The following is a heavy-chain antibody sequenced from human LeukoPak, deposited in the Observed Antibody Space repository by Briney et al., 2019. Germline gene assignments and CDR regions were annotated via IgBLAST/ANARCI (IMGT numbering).Heavy chain of an antibody. CDR1: GFTFSSYS. V-gene: IGHV3-48*01. D-gene: IGHD5-18*01. CDR2: ISSSSTI. Sequence: GGSLRLSCAASGFTFSSYSMNWVRQAPGKGLEWVSYISSSSTIYYADSVKGRFTISRDNANNSLYLQMNSLRAEDTAVYYCARKRGYGYGEFDYWGQGTLVTVSS. J-gene: IGHJ4*02. CDR3: ARKRGYGYGEFDY.